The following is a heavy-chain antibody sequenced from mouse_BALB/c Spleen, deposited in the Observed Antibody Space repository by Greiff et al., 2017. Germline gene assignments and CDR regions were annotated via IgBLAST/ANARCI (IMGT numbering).Heavy chain of an antibody. Sequence: VQLQQPGAELVKPGASVKLSCKASGYTFTSYWMHWVKQRPGQGLEWIGEINPSNGRTNYNEKFKSKATLTVDKSSSTAYMQLSSLTSEDSAVYYCARRTTVVARYFDYWGQGTTLTVSS. CDR3: ARRTTVVARYFDY. J-gene: IGHJ2*01. CDR1: GYTFTSYW. D-gene: IGHD1-1*01. CDR2: INPSNGRT. V-gene: IGHV1S81*02.